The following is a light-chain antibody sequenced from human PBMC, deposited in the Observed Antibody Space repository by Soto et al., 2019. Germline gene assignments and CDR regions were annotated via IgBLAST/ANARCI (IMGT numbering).Light chain of an antibody. CDR2: DAS. CDR1: QSISTW. J-gene: IGKJ1*01. Sequence: DIQMTQSPSTLSASVGDRVTITCRASQSISTWLAWYQQKPGKAPKLLIYDASILESGVPSRFSGSGSGTEFTLTISSLQPEDFESYYCQQYNSYSTFGQGTKVEIK. CDR3: QQYNSYST. V-gene: IGKV1-5*01.